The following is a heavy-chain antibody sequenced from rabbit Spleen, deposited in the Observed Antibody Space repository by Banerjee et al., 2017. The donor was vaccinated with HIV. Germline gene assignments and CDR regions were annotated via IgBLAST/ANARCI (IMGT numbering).Heavy chain of an antibody. D-gene: IGHD1-1*01. CDR3: ARDTSSSFSSYGMDL. CDR2: IDTGSSGFT. CDR1: GFSFSSSYW. V-gene: IGHV1S45*01. Sequence: EESGGDLVKPEGSLTLTCTASGFSFSSSYWICWVRQVPGKGLEWIACIDTGSSGFTYFASWAKGRFTISKTSSTTVTLQVTSLTAADTATYFCARDTSSSFSSYGMDLWGQGTLVTVS. J-gene: IGHJ6*01.